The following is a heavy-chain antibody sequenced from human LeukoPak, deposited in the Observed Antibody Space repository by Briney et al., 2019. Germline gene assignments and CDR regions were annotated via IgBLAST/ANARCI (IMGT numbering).Heavy chain of an antibody. CDR2: INPNSSGT. CDR1: GYTFTGYY. V-gene: IGHV1-2*06. Sequence: ASVKVSCKASGYTFTGYYMHWVRQAPGQGLEWMRRINPNSSGTNYAQKFQGRVTMTRDTSISTAYMELSRLRSDDTAVYYCAREKLRPVWGDAFDIWGQGTMVTVSS. D-gene: IGHD1-26*01. CDR3: AREKLRPVWGDAFDI. J-gene: IGHJ3*02.